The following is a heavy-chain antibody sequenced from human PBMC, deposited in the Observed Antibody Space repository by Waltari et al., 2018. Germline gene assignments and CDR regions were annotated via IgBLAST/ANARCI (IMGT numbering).Heavy chain of an antibody. V-gene: IGHV1-2*02. CDR1: GYTFTGYY. D-gene: IGHD3-9*01. CDR2: INPNTGGT. CDR3: ARRYDILTGYYQGEYCFDH. Sequence: QVQLVQSGAEVKKPGASVKVSCKASGYTFTGYYIHWVRQAPGQGLEWMGWINPNTGGTYYAQKFQGRVSMTRDTSIGTAYMELSRLTSGDTAVYFCARRYDILTGYYQGEYCFDHWGQGALVTVSS. J-gene: IGHJ4*02.